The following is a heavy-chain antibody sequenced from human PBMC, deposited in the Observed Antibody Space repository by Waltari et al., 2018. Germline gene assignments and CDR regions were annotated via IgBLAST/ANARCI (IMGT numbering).Heavy chain of an antibody. J-gene: IGHJ4*02. CDR3: ARGGWGPLGY. CDR1: GGSFSGYY. CDR2: INHSGST. D-gene: IGHD3-16*01. Sequence: QVQLQQWGAGLLKPSETLSLTCAVYGGSFSGYYWSWIRQPPGKGLEWIGEINHSGSTNYNPSLKSRVTISVDTSKNQFSLKLSSVTAADTAVYYCARGGWGPLGYWGQGTLVTVSS. V-gene: IGHV4-34*01.